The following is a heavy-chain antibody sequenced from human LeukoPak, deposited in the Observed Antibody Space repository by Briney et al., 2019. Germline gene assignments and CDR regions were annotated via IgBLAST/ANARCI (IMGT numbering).Heavy chain of an antibody. CDR3: ATSRSLDY. Sequence: PGGSLRLSCAASGFTFSSYWMSWVRQAPGKGLEWVANIKQDGSEKYYVDSVKGRFTISRDNAKNSLYLQMNSLRVEGAAVYYCATSRSLDYWDQGTLVTVSS. V-gene: IGHV3-7*01. J-gene: IGHJ4*02. CDR2: IKQDGSEK. CDR1: GFTFSSYW.